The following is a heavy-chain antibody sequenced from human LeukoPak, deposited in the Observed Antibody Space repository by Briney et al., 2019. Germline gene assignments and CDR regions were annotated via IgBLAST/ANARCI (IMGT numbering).Heavy chain of an antibody. CDR3: ARDESEYCTNGVCYSFLDY. D-gene: IGHD2-8*01. V-gene: IGHV3-33*01. J-gene: IGHJ4*02. Sequence: GSLRLSCAASGFTFSSYGMHWVRQAPGKGLEWVAVIWYDGSNKYYADSVKGRFTISRDNSKNTLYLQMNSLRAEDTAVYDCARDESEYCTNGVCYSFLDYWGQGTLVTVSS. CDR2: IWYDGSNK. CDR1: GFTFSSYG.